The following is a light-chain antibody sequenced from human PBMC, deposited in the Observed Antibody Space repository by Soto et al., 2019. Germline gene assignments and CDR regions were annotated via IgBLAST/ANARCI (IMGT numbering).Light chain of an antibody. V-gene: IGLV2-8*01. CDR3: NSYAGSNNVV. CDR1: SSDVGGYNY. Sequence: QSVLTQPPSASGSPGQSVTISCTGTSSDVGGYNYVSWYQQHPGKAPKLMIYDVSKRPSGVPDRFSGSKSGNTASLTVAGLQVEDEADYYCNSYAGSNNVVFGGGTKVTVL. CDR2: DVS. J-gene: IGLJ2*01.